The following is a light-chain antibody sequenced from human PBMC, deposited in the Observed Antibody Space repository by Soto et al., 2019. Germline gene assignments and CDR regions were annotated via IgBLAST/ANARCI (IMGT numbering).Light chain of an antibody. CDR3: MQTLQTPYT. Sequence: DIVMTQSPLSLPVTPGEPASIPCKSSQSLLHSDGDNYLEWYVQKAGQSPQLLIYLVSHRASGVPDRLSGSGSGTDFTLKISKVEADDVGVYYCMQTLQTPYTFGPGTKVEIK. CDR1: QSLLHSDGDNY. J-gene: IGKJ3*01. V-gene: IGKV2-28*01. CDR2: LVS.